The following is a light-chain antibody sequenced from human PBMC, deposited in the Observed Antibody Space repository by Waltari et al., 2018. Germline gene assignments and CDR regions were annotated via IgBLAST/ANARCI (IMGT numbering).Light chain of an antibody. CDR2: EVS. J-gene: IGLJ1*01. V-gene: IGLV2-14*01. CDR1: SSDVGGYKY. CDR3: SSYTSGSRYV. Sequence: QSALTQPASVSGSPGQSITISCTGTSSDVGGYKYVSWYQQPPGKAPKLMIYEVSNRPSGVSNRFSGSKSGNTASLTISGLQAEDEADYYCSSYTSGSRYVFGTGTKVTVL.